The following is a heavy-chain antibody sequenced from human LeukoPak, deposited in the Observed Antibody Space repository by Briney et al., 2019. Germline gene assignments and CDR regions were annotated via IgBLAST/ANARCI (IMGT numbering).Heavy chain of an antibody. CDR1: GYTFTSYG. Sequence: ASVKVSCKASGYTFTSYGISWVRQAPGQGLDWMGWISAYNGNTNYAQKLQGRVTMTTDTSTSTAYMELRSLRSDDTAVYYCASNEGAAGSHPFDYWGQGTLVTVSS. J-gene: IGHJ4*02. D-gene: IGHD6-13*01. CDR2: ISAYNGNT. V-gene: IGHV1-18*01. CDR3: ASNEGAAGSHPFDY.